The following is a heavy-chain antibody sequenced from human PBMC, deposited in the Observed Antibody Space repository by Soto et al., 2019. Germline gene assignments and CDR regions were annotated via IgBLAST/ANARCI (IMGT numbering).Heavy chain of an antibody. V-gene: IGHV1-69*01. D-gene: IGHD6-13*01. CDR2: IIPIFGTA. J-gene: IGHJ5*02. CDR1: GGTFSSYA. CDR3: ARDRWGAAAEPHNWIDP. Sequence: QVQLVQSGAEVKKPGSSVKVSCKASGGTFSSYAISWVRQAPGQGLEWMGGIIPIFGTANYAQKFQGRVTITGDESTSEAYVELSSLRSENTAVYYCARDRWGAAAEPHNWIDPWGQGTLVTVSS.